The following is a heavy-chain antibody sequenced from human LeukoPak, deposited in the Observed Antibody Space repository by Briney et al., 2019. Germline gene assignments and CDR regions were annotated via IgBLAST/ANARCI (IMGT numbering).Heavy chain of an antibody. CDR1: GGSISSSGYY. D-gene: IGHD2-2*01. CDR3: ARARIGGIVVVPAARDAFDI. J-gene: IGHJ3*02. Sequence: SETLSLTCTVSGGSISSSGYYWSWIRQPPGKGLEWIGEINHSGSTNYNPSLKSRVTISVDTSKNQFSLKLSSVTAADTAVYYCARARIGGIVVVPAARDAFDIWGQGTMVTVSS. CDR2: INHSGST. V-gene: IGHV4-39*07.